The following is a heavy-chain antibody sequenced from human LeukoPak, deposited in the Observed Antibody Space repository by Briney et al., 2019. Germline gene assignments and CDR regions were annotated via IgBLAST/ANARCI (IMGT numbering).Heavy chain of an antibody. CDR1: GGSISSRSYC. CDR2: VHISGST. J-gene: IGHJ6*03. D-gene: IGHD6-13*01. CDR3: ARLANIAAAGTDLPLNSYYYMDV. Sequence: SETLSLTCTVSGGSISSRSYCWSWIRQPAGNGLEWIGHVHISGSTNYNSSLKSRVTISVDTSKNQFSLKLSSVTAADTAVYYCARLANIAAAGTDLPLNSYYYMDVWGKGTTVTVSS. V-gene: IGHV4-61*09.